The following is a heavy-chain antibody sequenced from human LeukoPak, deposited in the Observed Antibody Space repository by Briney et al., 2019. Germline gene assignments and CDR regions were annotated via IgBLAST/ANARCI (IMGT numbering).Heavy chain of an antibody. D-gene: IGHD3-22*01. J-gene: IGHJ3*02. CDR2: ISSSSSYI. V-gene: IGHV3-21*01. Sequence: GGSLRLSCAASGFTFSSYSMNWVRQAPGKGLEWVSSISSSSSYIYYADSVKGRFTISRDNAKDSLYLQMNSLRAEDTAVYYCARDLKRRVYYDSSGSDDAFDIWGQGTMVTVSS. CDR3: ARDLKRRVYYDSSGSDDAFDI. CDR1: GFTFSSYS.